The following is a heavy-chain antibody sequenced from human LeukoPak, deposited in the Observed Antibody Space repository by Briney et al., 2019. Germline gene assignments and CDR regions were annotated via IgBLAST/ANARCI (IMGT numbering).Heavy chain of an antibody. D-gene: IGHD3-3*01. CDR2: ISSSSNYI. V-gene: IGHV3-21*01. CDR1: GFTFSSYS. Sequence: PGGSLRLSCAASGFTFSSYSMNWVRQAPGKGLEWVSSISSSSNYIYYADSVKGRFTISRDNAKNSLYLLMNSLRAEDTAVYYCARGSGVFDIWGQGTMVPVSS. J-gene: IGHJ3*02. CDR3: ARGSGVFDI.